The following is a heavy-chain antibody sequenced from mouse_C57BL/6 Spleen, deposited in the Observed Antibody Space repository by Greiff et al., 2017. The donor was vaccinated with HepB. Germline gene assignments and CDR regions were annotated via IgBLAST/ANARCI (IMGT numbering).Heavy chain of an antibody. Sequence: EVQLQQSGPGLVKPSQSLSLTCSVTGYSITSGYYWNWIRQFPGNKLEWMGYISYDGSNNYNPSLKNRISITRDTSKNQFFLKLNSVTTEDTATYYCARHRYFDVWGTGTTVTVSS. CDR1: GYSITSGYY. J-gene: IGHJ1*03. CDR3: ARHRYFDV. CDR2: ISYDGSN. V-gene: IGHV3-6*01.